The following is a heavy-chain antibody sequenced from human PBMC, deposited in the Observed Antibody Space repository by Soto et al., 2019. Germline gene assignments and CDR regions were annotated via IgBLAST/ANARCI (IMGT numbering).Heavy chain of an antibody. V-gene: IGHV3-30*04. Sequence: QVQLVESGGGVVQPGTSLRVSCAASGFIINNYAMHWVRQTPGKGLEWVAVISYDGSNKYYADSVKGRFTISRDNSKNTLYMEMNNLRPDDTAVYYCARRQDFGGPHYYYGMDVWGQGTTVTVSS. CDR1: GFIINNYA. CDR3: ARRQDFGGPHYYYGMDV. J-gene: IGHJ6*02. D-gene: IGHD3-3*01. CDR2: ISYDGSNK.